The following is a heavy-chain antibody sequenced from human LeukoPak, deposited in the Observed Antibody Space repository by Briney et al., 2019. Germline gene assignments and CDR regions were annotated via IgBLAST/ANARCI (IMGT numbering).Heavy chain of an antibody. Sequence: SETLSLTCAVYGGSFSGYYWSWIRQPPGKGLEWIGEINHSGSTNHNPSLKSRVTISVGTSKNQFSLKLSSVTAADTAVYYCASKRYCSGGSCYSHYYYYYMDVWGKGTTVTVSS. CDR2: INHSGST. CDR3: ASKRYCSGGSCYSHYYYYYMDV. CDR1: GGSFSGYY. V-gene: IGHV4-34*01. J-gene: IGHJ6*03. D-gene: IGHD2-15*01.